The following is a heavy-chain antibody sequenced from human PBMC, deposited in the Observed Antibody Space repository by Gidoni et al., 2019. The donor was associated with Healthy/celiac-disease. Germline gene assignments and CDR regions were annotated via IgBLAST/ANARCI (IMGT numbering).Heavy chain of an antibody. CDR2: IHYSGST. Sequence: GGSISSSSYYWGWSRQPPGKGLEWIGSIHYSGSTYYNPSLKSRVTISVDTSKNQFSLKLSSVTASDTAVYYCATGVWSGYYTNYYYYMDVWGKGTTVTVSS. D-gene: IGHD3-3*01. CDR3: ATGVWSGYYTNYYYYMDV. CDR1: GGSISSSSYY. J-gene: IGHJ6*03. V-gene: IGHV4-39*01.